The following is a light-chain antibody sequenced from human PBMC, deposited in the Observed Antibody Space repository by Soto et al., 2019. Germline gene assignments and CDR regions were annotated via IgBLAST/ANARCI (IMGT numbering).Light chain of an antibody. CDR3: QSYDSSXHDVV. CDR2: EDN. J-gene: IGLJ2*01. V-gene: IGLV6-57*04. Sequence: NFMLTQPHSVSESPGKTVTISCTRSSGSIASNYVQWYQQRPGSAPTTVIYEDNQRPSGVPDRFSGSIDSSSNSASLTISGLKTEDEADYYCQSYDSSXHDVVFGGGTKVTVL. CDR1: SGSIASNY.